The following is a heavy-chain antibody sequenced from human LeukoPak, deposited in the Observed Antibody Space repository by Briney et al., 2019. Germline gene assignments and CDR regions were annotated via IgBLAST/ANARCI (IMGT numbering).Heavy chain of an antibody. V-gene: IGHV3-33*06. CDR2: IWYDGSNK. D-gene: IGHD3-22*01. J-gene: IGHJ3*02. CDR1: GFTFSSYG. CDR3: AKDNAGYYYAFDI. Sequence: GGSLRLSCAASGFTFSSYGMHWVRQAPGKGLEWVAVIWYDGSNKYYADSVKGRFTISRDNSKNTLYLQMNSLRAEDTAVYYCAKDNAGYYYAFDIWGQGTMVTVSS.